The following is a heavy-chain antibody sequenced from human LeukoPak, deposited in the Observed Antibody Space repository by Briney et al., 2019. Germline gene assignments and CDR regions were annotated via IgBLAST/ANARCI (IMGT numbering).Heavy chain of an antibody. V-gene: IGHV4-39*01. Sequence: SGTLSLTCTVSGGSISSSSYYWGWIRQPPGKGLEWIGSIYYSGSTYYNPSLKSRVTISVDTSKNQFSLKLSSVTAADTAVYYCARLEWELLQGGYYYYMDVWGKGTTVTVSS. CDR2: IYYSGST. CDR3: ARLEWELLQGGYYYYMDV. CDR1: GGSISSSSYY. J-gene: IGHJ6*03. D-gene: IGHD1-26*01.